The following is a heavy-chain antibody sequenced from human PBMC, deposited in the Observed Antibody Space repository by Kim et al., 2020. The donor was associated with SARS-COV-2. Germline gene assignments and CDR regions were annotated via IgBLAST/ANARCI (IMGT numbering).Heavy chain of an antibody. V-gene: IGHV4-59*01. D-gene: IGHD3-10*01. CDR3: ARTYYFGSGSYYKPYYYYYGMDV. Sequence: SETLSLTCTVSGGSISSYYWSWIRQPPGKGLEWIGYIYYSGSTNYNPSLKSRVTISVDTSKNQFSLKLSSVTAADTAMYFCARTYYFGSGSYYKPYYYYYGMDVLGQGTTVTVSS. CDR1: GGSISSYY. CDR2: IYYSGST. J-gene: IGHJ6*02.